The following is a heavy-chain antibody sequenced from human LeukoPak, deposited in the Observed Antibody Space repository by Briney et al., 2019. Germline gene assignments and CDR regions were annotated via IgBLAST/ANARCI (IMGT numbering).Heavy chain of an antibody. CDR2: ISSSSSYI. CDR3: APLKEYYYGSGSPPLY. D-gene: IGHD3-10*01. J-gene: IGHJ4*02. Sequence: GGSLRLSCAASGFTFSSYSMNWVRQAPGKGLEWVSSISSSSSYIYYADSVKGRFTISRDNAKNSLYLQMNSLRAEDTAVYYCAPLKEYYYGSGSPPLYWGQGTLVTVSS. V-gene: IGHV3-21*01. CDR1: GFTFSSYS.